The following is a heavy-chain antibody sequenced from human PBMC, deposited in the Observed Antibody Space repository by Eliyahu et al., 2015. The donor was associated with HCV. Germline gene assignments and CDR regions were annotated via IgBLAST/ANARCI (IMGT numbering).Heavy chain of an antibody. Sequence: QVQLVQSGAEVKKPGSSVKVSXKASGGTFXSYAISXVGQAPGXGLEXMGGIIPIXGTANYAQKFQGRVTITADESTSTAYMELSSLRSEDTAVYYCARASYYYGSGRADWYFDLWGRGTLVTVSS. V-gene: IGHV1-69*01. CDR2: IIPIXGTA. J-gene: IGHJ2*01. D-gene: IGHD3-10*01. CDR3: ARASYYYGSGRADWYFDL. CDR1: GGTFXSYA.